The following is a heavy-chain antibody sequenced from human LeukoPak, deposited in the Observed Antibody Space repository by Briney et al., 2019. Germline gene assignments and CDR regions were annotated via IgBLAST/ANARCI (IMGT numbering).Heavy chain of an antibody. CDR1: GFTFSSYA. J-gene: IGHJ4*02. Sequence: GWSLRLSCAASGFTFSSYAMSWVRQAPGKGLEWVSAISGSGGSTHYAASVKGRFSTSRDNSKNTLYLQMNSLRAEDTAVYYCAKEGRIAVAGTLDYWGQGTLVTVSS. CDR3: AKEGRIAVAGTLDY. CDR2: ISGSGGST. D-gene: IGHD6-19*01. V-gene: IGHV3-23*01.